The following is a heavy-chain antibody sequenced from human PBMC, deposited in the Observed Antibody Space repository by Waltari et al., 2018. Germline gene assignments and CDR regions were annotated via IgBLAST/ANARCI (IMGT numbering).Heavy chain of an antibody. Sequence: EVQLLESGGGLVQPGGSLRLSCAASGFIFGAYAMSWVRQAPGKGLEWVSAITASGVRTYYADSVKGRFTISRDNSKKTLFLQMNSLGAEDTAFYYCAKGGYYDKSGNEYWGQGTLVTVSS. CDR3: AKGGYYDKSGNEY. CDR1: GFIFGAYA. V-gene: IGHV3-23*01. CDR2: ITASGVRT. J-gene: IGHJ4*02. D-gene: IGHD3-22*01.